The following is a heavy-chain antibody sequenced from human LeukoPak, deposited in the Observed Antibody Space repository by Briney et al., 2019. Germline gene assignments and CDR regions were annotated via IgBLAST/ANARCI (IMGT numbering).Heavy chain of an antibody. V-gene: IGHV4-39*07. CDR2: IYYSGST. CDR3: ARGWEMATITKSYYYYGMDV. CDR1: GGSISSSSYC. D-gene: IGHD5-24*01. J-gene: IGHJ6*02. Sequence: SETLSLTCTVSGGSISSSSYCWGWIRQPPGKGLEWIGSIYYSGSTYYNPSLKSRVTISIDTSKNQFSLKLSSVTAADTAVYYCARGWEMATITKSYYYYGMDVWGQGTTVTVSS.